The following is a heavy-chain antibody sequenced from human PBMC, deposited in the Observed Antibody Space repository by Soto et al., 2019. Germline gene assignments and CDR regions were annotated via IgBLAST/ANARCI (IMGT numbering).Heavy chain of an antibody. D-gene: IGHD3-22*01. CDR1: GFTCSSCA. V-gene: IGHV3-23*01. Sequence: GGSLRLSCAASGFTCSSCAMGWVRQAPGKGLEWVSGISGNGGSTYYADSVKGRFTISRDTSKNTLYLQMDSLGAEDTAIYYCAKVVGDGNDYYEFWGQGTLVTVSS. CDR2: ISGNGGST. CDR3: AKVVGDGNDYYEF. J-gene: IGHJ4*02.